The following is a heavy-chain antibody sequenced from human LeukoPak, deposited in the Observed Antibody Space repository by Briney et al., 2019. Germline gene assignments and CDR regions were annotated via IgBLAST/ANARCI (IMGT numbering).Heavy chain of an antibody. CDR3: AELGITMIGGV. Sequence: GGSLRLSCAASGFTFSSYEMNWVRPTPGKGLEWLSYISSSGGTIYYADSVKGRFTISRDHSKNTLYLKMNSLRAEDTAVYYCAELGITMIGGVWGKGTTVTISS. J-gene: IGHJ6*04. CDR2: ISSSGGTI. V-gene: IGHV3-48*03. D-gene: IGHD3-10*02. CDR1: GFTFSSYE.